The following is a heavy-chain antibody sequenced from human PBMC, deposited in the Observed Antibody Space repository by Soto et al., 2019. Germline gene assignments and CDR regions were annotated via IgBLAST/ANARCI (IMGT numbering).Heavy chain of an antibody. CDR2: IVVGSGNT. CDR1: GFTFTSSA. Sequence: VASVKVSCKASGFTFTSSAMQWVRQARGQRLEWIGWIVVGSGNTNYAQKFQERVTITRDMSTSTAYMELSSLRSEDTAVYYCAAASIVVVPAAMPFTFGMDVWG. D-gene: IGHD2-2*01. CDR3: AAASIVVVPAAMPFTFGMDV. J-gene: IGHJ6*02. V-gene: IGHV1-58*02.